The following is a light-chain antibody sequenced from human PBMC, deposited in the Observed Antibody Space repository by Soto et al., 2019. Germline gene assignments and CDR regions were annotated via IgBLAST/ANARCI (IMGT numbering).Light chain of an antibody. J-gene: IGKJ1*01. CDR1: QSISSN. V-gene: IGKV3-15*01. CDR2: GAS. Sequence: EIVMTQSPATLSVSPGKRATLSCRASQSISSNLAWYQQKPGQAPRLLIYGASTRATGIPVRFRGSGSGTEFTLTISSPQSEDFAVYYCQQYNNWPRTFGQGTKVEIK. CDR3: QQYNNWPRT.